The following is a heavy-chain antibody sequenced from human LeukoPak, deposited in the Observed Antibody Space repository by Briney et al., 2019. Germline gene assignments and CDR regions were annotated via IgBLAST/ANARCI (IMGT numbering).Heavy chain of an antibody. D-gene: IGHD3-10*01. CDR1: GFTFSSYG. Sequence: GGSLRLSCAASGFTFSSYGMHWVRQAPGKGLEWVAVIWYDGSNKYYADPVKGRFTISRDNSKNTLYLQMNSLRAEDTAVYYCARDGDYYGSGSYFPKDAFDIWGQGTMVTVSS. J-gene: IGHJ3*02. CDR3: ARDGDYYGSGSYFPKDAFDI. CDR2: IWYDGSNK. V-gene: IGHV3-33*01.